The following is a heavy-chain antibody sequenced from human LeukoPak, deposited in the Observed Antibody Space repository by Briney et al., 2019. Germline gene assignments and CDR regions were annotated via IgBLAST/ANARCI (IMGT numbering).Heavy chain of an antibody. Sequence: SETLSLTCTVSGDSISSSNWWNWVRLPPGKGLDWIGEISHTGSTKYSPSLKNRVTISKDNSKNQFSLKLNSVTAADTATYYCTRSSGWWSLDYWGQGALVTVSS. CDR2: ISHTGST. CDR3: TRSSGWWSLDY. J-gene: IGHJ4*02. CDR1: GDSISSSNW. D-gene: IGHD6-19*01. V-gene: IGHV4-4*02.